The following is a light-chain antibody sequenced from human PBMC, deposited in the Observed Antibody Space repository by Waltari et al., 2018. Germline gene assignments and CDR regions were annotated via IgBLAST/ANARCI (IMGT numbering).Light chain of an antibody. CDR3: QSYDHNNVL. Sequence: FMLTQPHSVSESLGQTVTISCTGSGANIANNYVQWYQQRPGSAPTTVIYEDNRRPSGVPDRFSGSIDSSSSSASLTISGLKTEDEADYYCQSYDHNNVLFGGGTKLTVL. J-gene: IGLJ2*01. CDR1: GANIANNY. V-gene: IGLV6-57*02. CDR2: EDN.